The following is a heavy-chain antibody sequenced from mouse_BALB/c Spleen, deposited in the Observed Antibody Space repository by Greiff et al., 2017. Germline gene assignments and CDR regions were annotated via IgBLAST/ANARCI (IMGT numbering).Heavy chain of an antibody. D-gene: IGHD1-2*01. J-gene: IGHJ3*01. Sequence: EVQVVESGGGLVKPGGSPKLSCAASGFTFSDYYMYWVRQTPEKRLEWVATISDGGSYTYYPDSVKGRFTISRDNAKNNLYLQMSSLKSEDTAMYYCARSDSLLRLPASFAYWGQGTLVTVSA. CDR2: ISDGGSYT. CDR3: ARSDSLLRLPASFAY. CDR1: GFTFSDYY. V-gene: IGHV5-4*02.